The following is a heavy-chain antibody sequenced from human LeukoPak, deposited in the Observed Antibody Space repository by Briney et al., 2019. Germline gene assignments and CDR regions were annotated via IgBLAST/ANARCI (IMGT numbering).Heavy chain of an antibody. Sequence: GGSLRLSCAASGFIFSTYGMHWVRQAPGKGLEWVSRINSDESTTNYADSVKGRFTISRDNAKNTVYLQMNSLRVEDTAVYYCARVSASRYAYDYWGQGTLVKVSS. J-gene: IGHJ4*02. D-gene: IGHD5-18*01. CDR2: INSDESTT. V-gene: IGHV3-74*01. CDR1: GFIFSTYG. CDR3: ARVSASRYAYDY.